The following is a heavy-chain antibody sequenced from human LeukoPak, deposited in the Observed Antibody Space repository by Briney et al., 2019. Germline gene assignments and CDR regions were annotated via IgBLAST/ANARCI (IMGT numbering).Heavy chain of an antibody. CDR2: IYSGGST. V-gene: IGHV3-53*01. CDR3: ARGVDTAMVTGGYNWFDP. D-gene: IGHD5-18*01. CDR1: GFTVSSNY. Sequence: PGGSLRLSCAASGFTVSSNYMSWVRQAPGKGLEWVSVIYSGGSTYYADSVEGRFTISRDNAKNTLYLQMNSLRAEDTAVYYCARGVDTAMVTGGYNWFDPWGQGTLVTVSS. J-gene: IGHJ5*02.